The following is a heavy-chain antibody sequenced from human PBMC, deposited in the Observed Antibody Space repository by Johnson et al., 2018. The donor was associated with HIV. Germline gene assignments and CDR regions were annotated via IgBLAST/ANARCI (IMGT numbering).Heavy chain of an antibody. CDR2: IYSGGST. Sequence: VQLVESGGDLVQPGGSLRLSCTASGFTVSANYMSWVRQAPGKGLEWVSVIYSGGSTYYADSVKGRFTISRDNSKNTLYLQMNSLRAEDTAVYYCAKRVPSKQLVDAFDIWGQGTMVTVSS. D-gene: IGHD6-6*01. CDR1: GFTVSANY. J-gene: IGHJ3*02. V-gene: IGHV3-66*02. CDR3: AKRVPSKQLVDAFDI.